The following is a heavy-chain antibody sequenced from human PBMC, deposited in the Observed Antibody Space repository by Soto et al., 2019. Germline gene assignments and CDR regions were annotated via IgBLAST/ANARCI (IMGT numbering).Heavy chain of an antibody. Sequence: SETLSLTCTVSGGSISSDAYYWSWIRQHPGKGLEWIGYIYYSGSTYYIPSLKSRLTISVDTSKNQFSLKLSSVTAADTAVYYCARGPYYYDSSGYYLAHFDYWGQGTLVTVSS. CDR1: GGSISSDAYY. CDR3: ARGPYYYDSSGYYLAHFDY. CDR2: IYYSGST. V-gene: IGHV4-31*03. D-gene: IGHD3-22*01. J-gene: IGHJ4*02.